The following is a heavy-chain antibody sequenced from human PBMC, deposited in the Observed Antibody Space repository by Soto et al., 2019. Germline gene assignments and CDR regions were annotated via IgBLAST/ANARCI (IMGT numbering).Heavy chain of an antibody. V-gene: IGHV1-3*01. CDR1: GYTFTSYA. CDR3: AREGAYYYGMDV. CDR2: INAGNGST. Sequence: ASVKVSCKASGYTFTSYAMHWVRQAPGQRLEWMGWINAGNGSTKYSQKFQGRVTITRDTSASTAYMELSSLRSEDTAVYYCAREGAYYYGMDVWGQGTTVTVSS. J-gene: IGHJ6*02.